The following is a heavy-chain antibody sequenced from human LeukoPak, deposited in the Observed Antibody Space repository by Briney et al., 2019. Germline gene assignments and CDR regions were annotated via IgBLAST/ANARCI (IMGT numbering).Heavy chain of an antibody. Sequence: GGSLRLFCAASAFTFSIYAMHWVRQAPGKGLEWVAVMSYDGWSDYNADSVKGRFTISRDNSKNTMYLQMNSLRAEDTAVYYCARGVTYYSYYYYMDVWGKGTTVTVSS. CDR2: MSYDGWSD. CDR3: ARGVTYYSYYYYMDV. J-gene: IGHJ6*03. D-gene: IGHD2-21*02. V-gene: IGHV3-30*07. CDR1: AFTFSIYA.